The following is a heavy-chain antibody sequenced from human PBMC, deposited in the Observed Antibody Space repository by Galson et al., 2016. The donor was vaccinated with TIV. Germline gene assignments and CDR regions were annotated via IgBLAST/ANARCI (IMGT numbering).Heavy chain of an antibody. V-gene: IGHV3-48*02. J-gene: IGHJ4*02. Sequence: SLRLSCAASGLTFNASIMTWVRQTPGKGLEWISYISTDGSTIYYADSVKGRFTLSRDNAKSSLSLHMNSLRYEDKAVYYCARLVTIFGVTIVQNYFDYWGQGTLVTVSS. CDR2: ISTDGSTI. D-gene: IGHD3-3*01. CDR1: GLTFNASI. CDR3: ARLVTIFGVTIVQNYFDY.